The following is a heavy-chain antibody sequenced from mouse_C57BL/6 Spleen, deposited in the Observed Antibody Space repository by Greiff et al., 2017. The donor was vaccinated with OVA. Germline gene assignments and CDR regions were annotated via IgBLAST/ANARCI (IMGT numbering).Heavy chain of an antibody. Sequence: VQGVESGAELVRPGTSVKVSCKASGYAFTNYLIEWVKQRPGQGLEWIGVINPGSGGTNYNEKFKGKATLTADQSSSTAYMQLSSLTSEASEVYFCVYRYRGYYFDYWGQGTTLTVSS. CDR1: GYAFTNYL. V-gene: IGHV1-54*01. CDR2: INPGSGGT. D-gene: IGHD1-1*01. J-gene: IGHJ2*01. CDR3: VYRYRGYYFDY.